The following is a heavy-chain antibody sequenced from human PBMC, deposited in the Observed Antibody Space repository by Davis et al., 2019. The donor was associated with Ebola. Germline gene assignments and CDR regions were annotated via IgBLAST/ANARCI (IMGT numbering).Heavy chain of an antibody. Sequence: PGGSLRLSCAASGFNFNTYNMTGVRQAPGKGLEWFSSISGSSSFIFYADSVKGRFTISRDNAKNLLYLEMNSLRAEDPALYYCARDSVTMAAHDSWGQGTRVTVSS. D-gene: IGHD5-24*01. J-gene: IGHJ4*02. CDR3: ARDSVTMAAHDS. V-gene: IGHV3-21*06. CDR1: GFNFNTYN. CDR2: ISGSSSFI.